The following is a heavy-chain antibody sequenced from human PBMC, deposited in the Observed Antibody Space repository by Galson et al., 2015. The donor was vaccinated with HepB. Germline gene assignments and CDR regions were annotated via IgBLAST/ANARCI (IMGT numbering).Heavy chain of an antibody. CDR1: EFIFSNYS. CDR3: ARDSGLRWGYDSFDM. V-gene: IGHV3-48*01. D-gene: IGHD4-23*01. J-gene: IGHJ3*02. Sequence: SLRLSCAASEFIFSNYSMNWVRQAPGKGLEWVSYISSSTRTIHYADSVKGRFTISRDKAKNSLYLQMNSLRAEDTAVYYCARDSGLRWGYDSFDMWGQGTKVTVSS. CDR2: ISSSTRTI.